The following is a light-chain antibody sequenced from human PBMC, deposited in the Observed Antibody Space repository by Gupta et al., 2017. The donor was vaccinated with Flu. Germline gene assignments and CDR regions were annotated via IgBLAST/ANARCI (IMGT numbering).Light chain of an antibody. CDR2: EVS. Sequence: QSALTQPPSASGSPVQSVTIPCTGTSSDVGDYNYVSWYQQHPGKALKLMIYEVSKRPSGVPDRFSGSKSGNTASLTVSGLQADDEADYYCSSYAGTNKFVVFGGGTKLTVL. CDR3: SSYAGTNKFVV. CDR1: SSDVGDYNY. V-gene: IGLV2-8*01. J-gene: IGLJ2*01.